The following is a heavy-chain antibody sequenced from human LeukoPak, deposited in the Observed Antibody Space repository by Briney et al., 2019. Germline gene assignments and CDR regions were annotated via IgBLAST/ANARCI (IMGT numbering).Heavy chain of an antibody. CDR2: IYHSGST. J-gene: IGHJ3*02. D-gene: IGHD3-3*01. CDR3: ARDPSGYYDFWSGQFDI. V-gene: IGHV4-30-2*01. CDR1: GGSISSGGYY. Sequence: PSETLSLTCTVSGGSISSGGYYWSWIRQPPGKGLEWIGYIYHSGSTYYNPSLKSRVTISVDRSKNQFSLKLSSVTAADTAVYYCARDPSGYYDFWSGQFDIWGQGTMVTVSS.